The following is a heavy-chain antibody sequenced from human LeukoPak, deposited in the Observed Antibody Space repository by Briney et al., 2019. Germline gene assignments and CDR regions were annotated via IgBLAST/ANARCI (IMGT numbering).Heavy chain of an antibody. CDR3: VTSTAYLQLGFDP. CDR1: GESFSDYY. V-gene: IGHV4-34*01. Sequence: SETLSLTCAVYGESFSDYYWGWVRQSPGKGLEWIGNIYSSGNTYYNASLKSRVTMYIDTSKNQFSLRLTSVTAADTAVYYCVTSTAYLQLGFDPWGQGTLVTVSS. D-gene: IGHD4-11*01. CDR2: IYSSGNT. J-gene: IGHJ5*02.